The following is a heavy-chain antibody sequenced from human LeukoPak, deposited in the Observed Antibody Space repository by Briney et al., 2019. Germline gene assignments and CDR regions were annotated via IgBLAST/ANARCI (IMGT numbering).Heavy chain of an antibody. D-gene: IGHD1-26*01. V-gene: IGHV3-7*03. Sequence: GGSLRLSCAASGFTFSSYWMSWVRQAPGKGLEWVANIKQDGSEKYYVDSVKGRFTVSGDNSKNTVYLQMSSLTAADTAVYYCAKDRSIGTYYTFDHWGQGTLVTVSS. J-gene: IGHJ4*02. CDR3: AKDRSIGTYYTFDH. CDR1: GFTFSSYW. CDR2: IKQDGSEK.